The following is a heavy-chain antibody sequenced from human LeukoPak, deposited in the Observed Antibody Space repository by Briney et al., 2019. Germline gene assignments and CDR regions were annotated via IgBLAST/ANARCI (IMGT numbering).Heavy chain of an antibody. J-gene: IGHJ3*02. CDR2: ISSSSSYI. CDR1: GFTFSSYS. CDR3: ARELQVGYCSSTSCQKFDI. D-gene: IGHD2-2*01. V-gene: IGHV3-21*01. Sequence: GGSLRLSCAASGFTFSSYSMNWVRQAPGKGLEWVSSISSSSSYIYYADSVKGRFTISRDNAKNSLYLQMNSLRAEDTAVYYCARELQVGYCSSTSCQKFDIWGQGTMVTVSS.